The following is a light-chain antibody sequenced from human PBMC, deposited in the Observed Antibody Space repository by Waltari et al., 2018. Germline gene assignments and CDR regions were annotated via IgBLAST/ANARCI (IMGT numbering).Light chain of an antibody. Sequence: DIQMTQSPSTLSASVGDRVTITCRASQSISNWLAWYQQKPGKAPKLLIYKASTLESGVPSRVSGSGSVTEFTITSSSLQPDDFATDYCQQYNSYSLLTFGGGTKVEIK. CDR2: KAS. CDR1: QSISNW. J-gene: IGKJ4*01. CDR3: QQYNSYSLLT. V-gene: IGKV1-5*03.